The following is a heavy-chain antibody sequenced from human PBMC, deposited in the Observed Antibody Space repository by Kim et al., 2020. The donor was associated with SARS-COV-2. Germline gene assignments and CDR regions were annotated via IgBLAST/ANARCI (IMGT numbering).Heavy chain of an antibody. Sequence: GGSLRLSCAASGFTFSSYSMNWVRQAPGKGLEWVSSISSSSSYIYYADSVKGRFTISRDNAKNSLYLQMNSLRAEDTAVYYCARGVDYYDSSGYYCGYWGQSTLVNVSS. D-gene: IGHD3-22*01. CDR2: ISSSSSYI. CDR3: ARGVDYYDSSGYYCGY. CDR1: GFTFSSYS. J-gene: IGHJ4*02. V-gene: IGHV3-21*01.